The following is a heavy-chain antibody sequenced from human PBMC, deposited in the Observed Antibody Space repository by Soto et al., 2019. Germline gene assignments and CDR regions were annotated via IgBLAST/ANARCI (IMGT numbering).Heavy chain of an antibody. Sequence: EVQLLESGGGLVQPGGSLRLSCAASGYIFSSYAMAWFRQAPGQGLEWVSAISGSGAGTHYTDSVKGRFTISRDNSKNTRFLQMNSLTAEDTAVYYCAKDPNGDYLGAFDSWGQGTLVTVSS. D-gene: IGHD4-17*01. CDR1: GYIFSSYA. J-gene: IGHJ4*02. V-gene: IGHV3-23*01. CDR2: ISGSGAGT. CDR3: AKDPNGDYLGAFDS.